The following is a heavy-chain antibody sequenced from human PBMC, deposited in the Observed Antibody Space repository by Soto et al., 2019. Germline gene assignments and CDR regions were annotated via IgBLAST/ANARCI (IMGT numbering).Heavy chain of an antibody. J-gene: IGHJ2*01. Sequence: EVQLVESGGGLVQPGGSLRLSCAASGFTFSSYSMNWVRQAAGKGVEWGSYISSSSSTIYYADSVKGRFTISRDNVKNSLYLQMNSLRDEATAVYYCARSDVPWGRGTLVTVSS. CDR3: ARSDVP. V-gene: IGHV3-48*02. D-gene: IGHD6-6*01. CDR1: GFTFSSYS. CDR2: ISSSSSTI.